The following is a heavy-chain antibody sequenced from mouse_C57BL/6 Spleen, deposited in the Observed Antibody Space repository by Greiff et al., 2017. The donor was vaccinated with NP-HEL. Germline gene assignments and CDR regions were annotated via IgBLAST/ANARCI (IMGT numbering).Heavy chain of an antibody. CDR1: GFTFSSYG. CDR2: ISSGGSYT. CDR3: ARRGYDYDGGDFDY. Sequence: EVKVVESGGDLVKPGGSLKLSCAASGFTFSSYGMSWVRQTPDKRLEWVATISSGGSYTYYPDSVKGRFTISRDNAKNTLYLQMSSLKSEDTAMYYCARRGYDYDGGDFDYWGQGTTLTVSS. V-gene: IGHV5-6*02. J-gene: IGHJ2*01. D-gene: IGHD2-4*01.